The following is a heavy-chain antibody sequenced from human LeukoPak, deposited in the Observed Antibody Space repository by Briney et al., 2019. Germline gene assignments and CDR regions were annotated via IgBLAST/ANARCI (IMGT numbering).Heavy chain of an antibody. J-gene: IGHJ3*02. D-gene: IGHD3-3*01. CDR3: ARHTTIFGVAIIDI. CDR1: GYTFTSYD. V-gene: IGHV1-2*02. CDR2: MYPNSGGT. Sequence: GASVKVSCKASGYTFTSYDINWVRQATGQGLEWMGWMYPNSGGTNYAQKFQGRVTMTRDTSISTAYMDLSSLRSDDTAIYYCARHTTIFGVAIIDIWGQGTMVTVSS.